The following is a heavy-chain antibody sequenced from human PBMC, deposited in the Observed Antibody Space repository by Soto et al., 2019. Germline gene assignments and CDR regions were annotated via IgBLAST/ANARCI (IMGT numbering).Heavy chain of an antibody. J-gene: IGHJ6*02. V-gene: IGHV3-21*01. Sequence: GGSLRLSCAASGFTFSSYSMNWVRRAPGKGLEWVSSISSSSSYIYYADSVKGRFTISRDNAKNSLYLQMNSLRAEDTAVYYCARNTYYYDSSGYFYYYYGMDVWGQGTTVTVSS. CDR1: GFTFSSYS. CDR3: ARNTYYYDSSGYFYYYYGMDV. CDR2: ISSSSSYI. D-gene: IGHD3-22*01.